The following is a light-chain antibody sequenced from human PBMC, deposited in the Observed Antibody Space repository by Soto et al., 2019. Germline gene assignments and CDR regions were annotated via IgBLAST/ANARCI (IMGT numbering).Light chain of an antibody. CDR2: GAS. CDR1: QSVFNRY. J-gene: IGKJ5*01. Sequence: VLTQSPGTLSLSPGDSATLSCRASQSVFNRYLAWYQQKAGQAPRLVIYGASNRATGIPDRLSGSGSGTDLNLSISRLEPEDFAVYYCQXYGSSPITCGQGTRLEIK. V-gene: IGKV3-20*01. CDR3: QXYGSSPIT.